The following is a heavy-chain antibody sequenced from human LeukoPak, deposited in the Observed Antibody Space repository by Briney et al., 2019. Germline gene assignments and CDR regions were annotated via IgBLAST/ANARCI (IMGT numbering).Heavy chain of an antibody. CDR1: GFTFSSYS. D-gene: IGHD2-2*01. Sequence: GGSLRLSCAASGFTFSSYSMNWVRQAPGKGLEWVSSISSSSSYIFYADSVKGRFTISRDNAKNSLYLQMNSLRAEDTAVYYCARGRGYCSSTSCLNWFDPWGQGTLVTVSS. CDR2: ISSSSSYI. J-gene: IGHJ5*02. V-gene: IGHV3-21*01. CDR3: ARGRGYCSSTSCLNWFDP.